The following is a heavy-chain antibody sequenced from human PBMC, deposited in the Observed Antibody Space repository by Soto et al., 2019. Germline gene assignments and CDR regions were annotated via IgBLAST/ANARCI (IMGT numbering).Heavy chain of an antibody. V-gene: IGHV3-33*01. D-gene: IGHD3-10*01. CDR3: ARDRWTLLWFGDEYYYYGMDV. J-gene: IGHJ6*02. Sequence: GGSLRLSCAASGFTFSSYGMHWVRQAPGKGLEWVAVIWYDGSNKYYADSVKGRFTISRDNSKNTLYLQMNSLRAEDTAVYYCARDRWTLLWFGDEYYYYGMDVWGQGTTVTVSS. CDR1: GFTFSSYG. CDR2: IWYDGSNK.